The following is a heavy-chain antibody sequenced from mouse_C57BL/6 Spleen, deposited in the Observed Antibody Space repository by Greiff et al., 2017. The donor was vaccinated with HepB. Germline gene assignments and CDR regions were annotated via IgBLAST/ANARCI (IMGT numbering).Heavy chain of an antibody. CDR1: GYTFTSYW. V-gene: IGHV1-59*01. CDR3: AREGLYSNYSFDY. Sequence: QVHVKQPGAELVRPGTSVKLSCKASGYTFTSYWMHWVKQRPGQGLEWIGVIDPSDSYTNYNQKFKGKATLTVDTSSSTAYMQLSSLTSEDSAVYYCAREGLYSNYSFDYWGQGTTLTVSS. J-gene: IGHJ2*01. CDR2: IDPSDSYT. D-gene: IGHD2-5*01.